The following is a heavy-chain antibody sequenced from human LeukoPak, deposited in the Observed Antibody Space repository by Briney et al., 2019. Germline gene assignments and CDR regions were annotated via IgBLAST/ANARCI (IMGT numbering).Heavy chain of an antibody. CDR1: GFTFSDFSTYW. J-gene: IGHJ3*02. V-gene: IGHV3-74*01. CDR2: INPDGSTT. Sequence: GGSLRLSCAASGFTFSDFSTYWMHWVRQAPGKGLVWVSHINPDGSTTRYADSVKGRFTISRDNAKNTMYLQMSSLTAEDTAVYCCGRDSPGPGAFDIWGQGTMVTVSS. CDR3: GRDSPGPGAFDI.